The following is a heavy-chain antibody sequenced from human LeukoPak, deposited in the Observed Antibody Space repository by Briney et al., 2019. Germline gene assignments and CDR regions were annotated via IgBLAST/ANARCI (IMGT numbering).Heavy chain of an antibody. J-gene: IGHJ6*03. D-gene: IGHD3-3*01. V-gene: IGHV4-4*07. CDR2: IYTSGST. CDR3: ARGELITIFGDYYYMDV. Sequence: SETLSLTCTVSGGSISSYYWSWIRQPAGKGLEWIGRIYTSGSTNYNPSLKSRVTMSVDTSKSQFSLKLSSVTAADTAVYYCARGELITIFGDYYYMDVWGKGTTVTVSS. CDR1: GGSISSYY.